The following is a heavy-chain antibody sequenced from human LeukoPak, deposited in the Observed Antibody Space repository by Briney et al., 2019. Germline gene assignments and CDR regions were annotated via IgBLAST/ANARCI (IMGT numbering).Heavy chain of an antibody. J-gene: IGHJ4*02. Sequence: SETLSLTCGVSGGSIDITNYWSWVRQAPGKGLEWIGEISHSGTTNYNPSLRSRVTMFLDRANNQFSLSLTSVTAADSTVYYCTRENRPFCPFAYWGQGVLVTVSS. CDR1: GGSIDITNY. CDR2: ISHSGTT. CDR3: TRENRPFCPFAY. D-gene: IGHD2/OR15-2a*01. V-gene: IGHV4-4*02.